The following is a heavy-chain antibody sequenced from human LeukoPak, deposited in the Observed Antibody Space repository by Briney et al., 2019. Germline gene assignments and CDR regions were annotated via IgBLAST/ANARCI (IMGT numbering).Heavy chain of an antibody. CDR2: INGGGSPI. Sequence: PGGSLRLSCAASGFTFSRDSMNWVRQAPGKGLEWVSYINGGGSPIYYADSVRGRFTISRDNSKNTLYLQMNSLRAEDTAVYYCARGRQDYYDSSGYYFVETHDAFDIWGQGTMVTVSS. CDR1: GFTFSRDS. CDR3: ARGRQDYYDSSGYYFVETHDAFDI. J-gene: IGHJ3*02. V-gene: IGHV3-48*01. D-gene: IGHD3-22*01.